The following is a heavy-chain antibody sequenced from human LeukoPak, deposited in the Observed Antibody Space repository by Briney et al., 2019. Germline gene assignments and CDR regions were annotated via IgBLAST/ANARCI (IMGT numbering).Heavy chain of an antibody. D-gene: IGHD3-10*01. CDR2: IKQDGSEK. J-gene: IGHJ4*02. CDR1: GFTFSSYW. CDR3: ARDGIMVRGVIITPDFDY. Sequence: GGSLRLSCAASGFTFSSYWMSWVRQAPGKGLEWVANIKQDGSEKYYVDSVKGRFTISRDNAKNSLYLQMNSLRAEGTAVYYCARDGIMVRGVIITPDFDYWGQGTLVTVSS. V-gene: IGHV3-7*01.